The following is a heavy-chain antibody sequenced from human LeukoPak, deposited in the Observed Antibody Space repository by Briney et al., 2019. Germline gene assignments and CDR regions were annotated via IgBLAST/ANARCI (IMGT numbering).Heavy chain of an antibody. V-gene: IGHV4-59*08. CDR3: ARSMVRGGNEYYYYGMDV. Sequence: PSETLSLTCTVSGGSISSYYWSWIRQPPGKGLEWIGYIYYSGSTNYNPSLKSRVTISVDTSKNQFSLELSSVTAADTAVYYCARSMVRGGNEYYYYGMDVWGQGTTVTVSS. CDR2: IYYSGST. CDR1: GGSISSYY. D-gene: IGHD3-10*01. J-gene: IGHJ6*02.